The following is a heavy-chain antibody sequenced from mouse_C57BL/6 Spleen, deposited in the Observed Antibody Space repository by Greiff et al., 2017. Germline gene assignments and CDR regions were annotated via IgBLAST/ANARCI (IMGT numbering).Heavy chain of an antibody. V-gene: IGHV1-80*01. CDR3: ARGGGTAYAMDY. D-gene: IGHD2-14*01. CDR1: GYAFSSYW. J-gene: IGHJ4*01. CDR2: IYPGDGDT. Sequence: VHLVESGAELVKPGASVKISCKASGYAFSSYWMNWVKQRPGKGLEWIGQIYPGDGDTNYNGKFKGKATLTADKSSSTAYMQLSSLTSEDSAVYFCARGGGTAYAMDYWGQGTSVTVSS.